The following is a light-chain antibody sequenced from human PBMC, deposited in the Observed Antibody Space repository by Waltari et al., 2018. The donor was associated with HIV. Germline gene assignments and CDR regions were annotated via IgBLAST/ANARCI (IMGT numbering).Light chain of an antibody. CDR2: DAS. Sequence: EIVLTQSPATLSLSPGERATLSCRARPYIWHFLVWYQQKPGQAPRLVVYDASKRASGVPTRFTGSWSGTDFTLTIDNLEPEDFALYFCQQRHSFPPTFGGGSKVE. CDR1: PYIWHF. CDR3: QQRHSFPPT. V-gene: IGKV3-11*01. J-gene: IGKJ4*01.